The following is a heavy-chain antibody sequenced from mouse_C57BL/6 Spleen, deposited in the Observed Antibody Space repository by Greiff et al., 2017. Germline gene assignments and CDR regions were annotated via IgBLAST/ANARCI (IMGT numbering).Heavy chain of an antibody. Sequence: EVQGVESGGGLVKPGGSLKLSCAASGFTFSDSGMHWVRQAPEKGLEWVAYISSGSSTIYYADTVKGRFTISRDNAKNTLFLQLTSLRSEDTAMSYCARRPYFDYWGQGTTLTVSS. CDR2: ISSGSSTI. CDR3: ARRPYFDY. J-gene: IGHJ2*01. V-gene: IGHV5-17*01. CDR1: GFTFSDSG.